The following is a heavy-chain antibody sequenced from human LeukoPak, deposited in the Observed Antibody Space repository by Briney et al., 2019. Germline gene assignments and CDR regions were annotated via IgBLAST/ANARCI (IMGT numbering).Heavy chain of an antibody. CDR3: ARWSPYGDYVDY. D-gene: IGHD4-17*01. J-gene: IGHJ4*02. CDR1: GGSISSSSYS. Sequence: SETLSLTCTVSGGSISSSSYSWSWIRQPPGKGLEWIGYIYHSGSTYYNPSLKSRVTISVDRSKNQFSLKLSSVTAADTAVYYCARWSPYGDYVDYWGQGTLVTVSS. CDR2: IYHSGST. V-gene: IGHV4-30-2*01.